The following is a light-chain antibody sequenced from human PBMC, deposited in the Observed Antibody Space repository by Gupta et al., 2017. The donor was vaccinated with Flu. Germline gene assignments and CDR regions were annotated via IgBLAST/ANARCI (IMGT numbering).Light chain of an antibody. CDR3: QQFYRTPPT. Sequence: SLGERATINCKSSQSVLFSSDNKNYLAWYQQEAGQPPKLLIYWASTRESGVPDRFSGSGSGTDFTLNISSLQAEDVAVYYCQQFYRTPPTFGQGTKLEIK. CDR1: QSVLFSSDNKNY. CDR2: WAS. J-gene: IGKJ2*01. V-gene: IGKV4-1*01.